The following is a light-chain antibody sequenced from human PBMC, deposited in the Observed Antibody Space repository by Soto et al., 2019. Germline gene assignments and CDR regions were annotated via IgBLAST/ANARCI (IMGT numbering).Light chain of an antibody. CDR3: AAWDDSLRGWV. V-gene: IGLV1-44*01. CDR1: SSNIGRNT. J-gene: IGLJ3*02. CDR2: SNN. Sequence: QSVLTQPPSASGTPGQRVTISCFGSSSNIGRNTANWFQQLPGTAPKLLIYSNNQRPSGVPDRFSGSKSGTSASLAISGLQSGDEADYYCAAWDDSLRGWVFGGGTQLTVL.